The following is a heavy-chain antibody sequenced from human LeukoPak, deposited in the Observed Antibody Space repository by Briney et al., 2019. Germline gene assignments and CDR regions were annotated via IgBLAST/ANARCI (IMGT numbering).Heavy chain of an antibody. CDR1: GFTFDDYA. CDR2: ISWNSGSI. J-gene: IGHJ4*02. D-gene: IGHD2-2*01. Sequence: GGSLRLSCAASGFTFDDYAMHWVRQAPGKGLEWVSGISWNSGSIGYADSVKGRFTISRDNAKNSLYLQMNSLRAEDTALYYCAKDRGYCSSTSCSPSYYFDYWGQGTLVTVSS. V-gene: IGHV3-9*01. CDR3: AKDRGYCSSTSCSPSYYFDY.